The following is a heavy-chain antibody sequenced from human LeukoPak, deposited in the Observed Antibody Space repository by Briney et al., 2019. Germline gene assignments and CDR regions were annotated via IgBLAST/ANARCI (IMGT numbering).Heavy chain of an antibody. Sequence: GGSLRLSCAASGFTFSNAWMNWVRQAPGKGLEWVGRIKSKTDGGTTDYAAPVKGRFTISRDDSKNTLYLQMSSLKTEDTAVYYCTADARPARLRGYYFDYWGQGALVTVSS. CDR2: IKSKTDGGTT. CDR3: TADARPARLRGYYFDY. CDR1: GFTFSNAW. J-gene: IGHJ4*02. D-gene: IGHD6-6*01. V-gene: IGHV3-15*07.